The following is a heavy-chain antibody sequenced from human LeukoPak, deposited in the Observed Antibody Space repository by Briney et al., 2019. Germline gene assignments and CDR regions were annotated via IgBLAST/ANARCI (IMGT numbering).Heavy chain of an antibody. CDR2: IYSGGST. V-gene: IGHV3-53*01. CDR1: GFTVSSNY. Sequence: PGGSLRLSCAASGFTVSSNYMSWVRQAPGKGLEWVSVIYSGGSTYHADSVKGRFTISRDNSKNTLYLQMNSLRAEDTAVYYCAGALLKGAVYYYYYMDVWGKGTTVTVSS. CDR3: AGALLKGAVYYYYYMDV. J-gene: IGHJ6*03.